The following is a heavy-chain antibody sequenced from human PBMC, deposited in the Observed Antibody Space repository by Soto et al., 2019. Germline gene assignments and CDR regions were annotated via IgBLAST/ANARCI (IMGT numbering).Heavy chain of an antibody. CDR1: GYTFTSYY. D-gene: IGHD6-19*01. CDR2: INPSGGST. J-gene: IGHJ6*02. CDR3: ARDSEYSSGWYGFGEYYYYGMDV. V-gene: IGHV1-46*01. Sequence: ASVKVSCKASGYTFTSYYMHWVRQAPGQGLEWMGIINPSGGSTSYAQKFQGRVTMTRDTSTSTVYMELSSLRSEDTAVYYCARDSEYSSGWYGFGEYYYYGMDVWGQGTTVTVSS.